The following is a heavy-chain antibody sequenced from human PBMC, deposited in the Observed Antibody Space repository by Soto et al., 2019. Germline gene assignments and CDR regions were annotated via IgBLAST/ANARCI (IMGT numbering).Heavy chain of an antibody. CDR3: ARDLGTSYDLGGGYSYRNAFDI. V-gene: IGHV6-1*01. Sequence: SQTLSLTCAISGDSVSSNSAAWNWIRQSPSRGLEWLGRTYYRSKWYNDYAVSVKSRITINPDTSKNQISLQLNSVTPEDTAVYYCARDLGTSYDLGGGYSYRNAFDIWGQGTMVTVSS. D-gene: IGHD3-3*01. CDR2: TYYRSKWYN. CDR1: GDSVSSNSAA. J-gene: IGHJ3*02.